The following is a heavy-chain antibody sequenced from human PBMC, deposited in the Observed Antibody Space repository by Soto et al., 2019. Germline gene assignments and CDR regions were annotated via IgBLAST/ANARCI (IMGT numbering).Heavy chain of an antibody. V-gene: IGHV4-39*01. CDR2: IYYSGST. Sequence: QLQLQESGPGLVKPSETLSLTCTVSGGSISSSSYYWGWIRQPPGKGLEWIGSIYYSGSTYYNPSLKSRVTISVDRSKNQFSLKLSSVTAADTAVYYCASIVVVVAAIIHDAFDIWGQGTMVTVSS. CDR3: ASIVVVVAAIIHDAFDI. CDR1: GGSISSSSYY. J-gene: IGHJ3*02. D-gene: IGHD2-15*01.